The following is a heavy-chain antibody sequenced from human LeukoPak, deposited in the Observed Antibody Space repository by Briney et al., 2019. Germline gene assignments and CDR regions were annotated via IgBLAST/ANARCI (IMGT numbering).Heavy chain of an antibody. D-gene: IGHD6-6*01. CDR1: GFALRNYG. V-gene: IGHV3-48*01. Sequence: YPGGSLRLSCVASGFALRNYGLNWVRQAPGKGLEWVSYVSSGGNTVNYADSARGRFTISRDNARNSLYLQLNSLRAEDTALYYCARGGAARPDIWGQGTMVVVSS. J-gene: IGHJ3*02. CDR3: ARGGAARPDI. CDR2: VSSGGNTV.